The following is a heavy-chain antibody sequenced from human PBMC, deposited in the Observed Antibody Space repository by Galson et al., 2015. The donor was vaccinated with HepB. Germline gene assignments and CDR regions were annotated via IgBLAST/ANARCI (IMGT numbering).Heavy chain of an antibody. CDR1: GYTFTSYY. V-gene: IGHV1-46*01. CDR3: ARDFVSTVGNTRSGTDY. CDR2: INPSGGST. D-gene: IGHD4-23*01. J-gene: IGHJ4*02. Sequence: SVKVSCKASGYTFTSYYMHWVRQAPGQGLEWMGIINPSGGSTSYAQKFQGRVTMTRDTSTSTVYMELSSLRSEDTAVYYCARDFVSTVGNTRSGTDYWGQGTLVTVSS.